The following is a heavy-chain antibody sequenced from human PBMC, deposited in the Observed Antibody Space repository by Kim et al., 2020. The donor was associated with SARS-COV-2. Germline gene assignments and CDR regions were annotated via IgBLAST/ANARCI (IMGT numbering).Heavy chain of an antibody. CDR2: INVAGNT. V-gene: IGHV3-66*01. D-gene: IGHD6-13*01. CDR1: GFSVRRFY. J-gene: IGHJ4*02. CDR3: SRDQVDGYLS. Sequence: GGSLRLSCAASGFSVRRFYMSWVRQAPGEGLEWLSVINVAGNTHYADSVRGRFTISSDNSENILYLQLNTLRVEDTAAYYCSRDQVDGYLSWGQGGLGTV.